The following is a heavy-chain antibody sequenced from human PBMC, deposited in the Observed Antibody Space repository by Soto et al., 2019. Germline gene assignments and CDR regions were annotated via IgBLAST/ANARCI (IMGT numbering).Heavy chain of an antibody. CDR1: VFNFRSYG. J-gene: IGHJ5*01. V-gene: IGHV3-33*01. D-gene: IGHD3-22*01. CDR2: IWYDGSNK. CDR3: SRDYYDSSGSLASSFGS. Sequence: LSGAASVFNFRSYGMHWVRQATGKGLEWVAIIWYDGSNKYYADSVKGRFTISRDNSKNTLYMQMNSLRAEDTAVYYCSRDYYDSSGSLASSFGSWVHRTLFTVSS.